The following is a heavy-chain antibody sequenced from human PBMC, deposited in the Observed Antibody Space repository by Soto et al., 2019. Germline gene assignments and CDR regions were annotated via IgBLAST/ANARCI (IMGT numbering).Heavy chain of an antibody. J-gene: IGHJ3*02. D-gene: IGHD2-15*01. V-gene: IGHV2-70*11. CDR1: GFSLSTSGMC. CDR2: IDWDDDK. Sequence: SGPTLVNPTQTLTLTCTFSGFSLSTSGMCVSWIRQPPGKALEWLARIDWDDDKYYSTSLKTRLTISKDTSKNQVVLKMTNMDPVDTATYYCARTPRYCSGGSCYPWAFDIWGQGTMVTVSS. CDR3: ARTPRYCSGGSCYPWAFDI.